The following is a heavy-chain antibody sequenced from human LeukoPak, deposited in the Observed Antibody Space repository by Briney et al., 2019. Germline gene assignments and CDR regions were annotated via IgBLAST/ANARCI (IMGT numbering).Heavy chain of an antibody. CDR1: GFTFGDYA. D-gene: IGHD2-21*01. CDR3: TRHIGSASNFDY. V-gene: IGHV3-49*04. Sequence: GGSLRLSCTASGFTFGDYAMSWVRQAPGKGLGWVGFIRSKAYGGTTEYAASVKGRFTISRDDSKNTAYLQMNSLKTEDTAVYYCTRHIGSASNFDYWGQGTLVTVSS. CDR2: IRSKAYGGTT. J-gene: IGHJ4*02.